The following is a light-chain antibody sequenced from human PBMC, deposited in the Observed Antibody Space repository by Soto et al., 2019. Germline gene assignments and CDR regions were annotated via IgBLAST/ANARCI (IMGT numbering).Light chain of an antibody. CDR2: AAS. Sequence: EIVLTQSPATLSVSPGERATLSCRASQSVGSNLAWYQQKPGQAPRLLIYAASTRATGFPARFSGSGSGTEFTLTISSLQSEDFAVYYCMQGTHWPITFGQGTRLEIK. V-gene: IGKV3-15*01. CDR1: QSVGSN. J-gene: IGKJ5*01. CDR3: MQGTHWPIT.